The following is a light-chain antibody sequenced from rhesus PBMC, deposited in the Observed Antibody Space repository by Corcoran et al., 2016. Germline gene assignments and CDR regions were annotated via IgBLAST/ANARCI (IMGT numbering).Light chain of an antibody. CDR3: MQALEFPLT. CDR2: EVS. CDR1: QSLLDSEDGNTY. V-gene: IGKV2-104*02. Sequence: DIVMTQTPLSLPVTPGEPASLSCRSSQSLLDSEDGNTYLDWYLQKPGQSPQLLIYEVSNRTSGVPDRFSGSGSDTDFTLKISRVEAEDVGVYFCMQALEFPLTFGGGTKVEIK. J-gene: IGKJ4*01.